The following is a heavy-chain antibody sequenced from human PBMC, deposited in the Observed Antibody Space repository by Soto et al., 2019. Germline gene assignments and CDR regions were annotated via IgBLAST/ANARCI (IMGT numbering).Heavy chain of an antibody. CDR3: AKGGYYSLFDI. CDR1: GFPFSSYA. J-gene: IGHJ3*02. CDR2: ISGSGGRT. V-gene: IGHV3-23*01. D-gene: IGHD3-10*01. Sequence: PVGSLRLSGVASGFPFSSYAMSWVRQTPGKGLEWVSGISGSGGRTYYADSVKGRFTISRDNSNNTLSLQMHILRVEDTAVYFCAKGGYYSLFDIWGQGTMVTVSS.